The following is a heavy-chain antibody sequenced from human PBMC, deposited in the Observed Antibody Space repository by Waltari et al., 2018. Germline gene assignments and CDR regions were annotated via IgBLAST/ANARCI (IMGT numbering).Heavy chain of an antibody. V-gene: IGHV1-2*01. CDR1: GYRFTADY. J-gene: IGHJ5*02. Sequence: QVQLVQAGAVVKTPGASLKVSCKASGYRFTADYFHWVRQAPGQGLEWSVGKVPSWLGWINPSNGNPKYAQKLEGRVTSTRDKSISAAYMELRSLISDATAVYYWMMEYYDSEGNYISCAPWGQGTLVIVSS. CDR2: INPSNGNP. D-gene: IGHD3-22*01. CDR3: MMEYYDSEGNYISCAP.